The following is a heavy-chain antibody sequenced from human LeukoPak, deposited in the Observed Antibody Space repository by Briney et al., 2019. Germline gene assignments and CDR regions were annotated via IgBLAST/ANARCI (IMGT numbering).Heavy chain of an antibody. CDR1: GGTFCSYV. CDR3: CTITIFGVAIPRRNYYYYIDV. V-gene: IGHV1-69*13. Sequence: SAKVSCKASGGTFCSYVICWVPPAPGQGLGWMGGLIPIFGSANYAQKLQGRVTLPADEFTSTAFMELSTPGSAGPALYFRCTITIFGVAIPRRNYYYYIDVWGKGTPVTVSS. CDR2: LIPIFGSA. J-gene: IGHJ6*03. D-gene: IGHD3-3*01.